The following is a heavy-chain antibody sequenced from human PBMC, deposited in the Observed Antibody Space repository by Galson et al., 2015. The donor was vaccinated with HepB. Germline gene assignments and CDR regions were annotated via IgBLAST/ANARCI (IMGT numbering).Heavy chain of an antibody. V-gene: IGHV3-33*01. J-gene: IGHJ6*02. D-gene: IGHD6-13*01. CDR1: GFTFSSYG. CDR2: IWYDGSNK. CDR3: ARGQYTSSWYGGNQEYGMDV. Sequence: SLRLSCAASGFTFSSYGMHWVRQAPGKGLEWVAVIWYDGSNKYYADSVKGRFTISGDNSKNTLYLQMNSLRAEDTAVYYCARGQYTSSWYGGNQEYGMDVWGHGTAVTVSS.